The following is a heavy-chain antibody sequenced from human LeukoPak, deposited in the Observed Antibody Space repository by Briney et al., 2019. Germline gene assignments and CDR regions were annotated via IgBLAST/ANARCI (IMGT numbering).Heavy chain of an antibody. CDR2: ISGSGGST. D-gene: IGHD2-8*01. V-gene: IGHV3-23*01. Sequence: PGGSLRLFCAASGFTFSSYAMSWVRQAPGKGLEWVSAISGSGGSTYYADSVKGRFTISRDNSKNTLYLQMNSLRAEDTAVYYCAKDSSLYCTNGVCYYFDYWGQGTLVTVSS. CDR3: AKDSSLYCTNGVCYYFDY. J-gene: IGHJ4*02. CDR1: GFTFSSYA.